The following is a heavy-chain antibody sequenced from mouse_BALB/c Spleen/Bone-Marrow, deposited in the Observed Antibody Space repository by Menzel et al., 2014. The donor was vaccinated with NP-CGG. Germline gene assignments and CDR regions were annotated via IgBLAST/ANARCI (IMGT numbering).Heavy chain of an antibody. CDR1: GFTFTDYY. J-gene: IGHJ2*01. V-gene: IGHV7-3*02. CDR2: IRNKANGYTT. CDR3: ARDIRHLDY. Sequence: DVMLVESGGGLVQPGGSLRLSCTTSGFTFTDYYVSWVRQPPGKALEWLGFIRNKANGYTTEYSASVKGRFTISRDNSQSILYLQMNTLRAEDSATYYCARDIRHLDYWSQGTTLTVSS.